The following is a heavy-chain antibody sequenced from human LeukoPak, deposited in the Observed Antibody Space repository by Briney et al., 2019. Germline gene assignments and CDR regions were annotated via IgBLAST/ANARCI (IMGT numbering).Heavy chain of an antibody. CDR2: VSTSGST. CDR1: GDSISNYY. V-gene: IGHV4-4*07. Sequence: SETLSLTCTVSGDSISNYYWSWIRQPAGKGLEWIGRVSTSGSTNYNPSPKSRVTMSVDTSKNQFSLKLGSVTAADTAVYYCAGHHPRNTVDFWGQGTLVTVSS. CDR3: AGHHPRNTVDF. D-gene: IGHD2/OR15-2a*01. J-gene: IGHJ4*02.